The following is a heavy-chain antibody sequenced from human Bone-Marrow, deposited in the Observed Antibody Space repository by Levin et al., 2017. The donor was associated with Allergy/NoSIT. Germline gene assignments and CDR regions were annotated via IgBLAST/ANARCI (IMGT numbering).Heavy chain of an antibody. V-gene: IGHV3-53*01. J-gene: IGHJ4*02. Sequence: GESLKISCAASEFTVSSHYMSWVRQAPGKGLEWVSVIYNGGSTYYADSVKGRFTISRDNSKNTLHLQMNSLRAEDTAVYYCARSLHYFDYWGQGTLVTVSS. CDR1: EFTVSSHY. CDR3: ARSLHYFDY. CDR2: IYNGGST.